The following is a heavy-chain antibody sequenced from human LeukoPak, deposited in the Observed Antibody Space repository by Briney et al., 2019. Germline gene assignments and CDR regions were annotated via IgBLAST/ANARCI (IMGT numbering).Heavy chain of an antibody. CDR1: DGSITSYY. V-gene: IGHV4-59*01. CDR2: IYYGENT. D-gene: IGHD1-14*01. CDR3: ARARGRWNQFDY. J-gene: IGHJ4*02. Sequence: SGTLSLTCTVSDGSITSYYWSWIRQPPGKGLEWIGYIYYGENTNYNPSLKSRVTISVDTSKKQFSLKLTSVTAADTAVYYCARARGRWNQFDYWGQGALVTVSS.